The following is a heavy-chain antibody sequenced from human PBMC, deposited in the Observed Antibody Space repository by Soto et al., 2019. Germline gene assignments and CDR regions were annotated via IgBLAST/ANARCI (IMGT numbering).Heavy chain of an antibody. J-gene: IGHJ6*02. CDR3: AKTGGWGEAYYYYGIDV. Sequence: EVQLLESGGGLVQPGGSLRLSCAASGFTFSSYAMSWVRQAPGKGLEWVSAISGSGGSKYYADSVKGRFTISRDNSENTLYIQMKSRRAEDTAVYYCAKTGGWGEAYYYYGIDVWVQGTTVTVSS. V-gene: IGHV3-23*01. CDR2: ISGSGGSK. D-gene: IGHD3-10*01. CDR1: GFTFSSYA.